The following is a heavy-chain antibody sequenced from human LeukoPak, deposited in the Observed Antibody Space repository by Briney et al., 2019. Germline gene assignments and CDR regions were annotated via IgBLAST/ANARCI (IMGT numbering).Heavy chain of an antibody. J-gene: IGHJ4*02. V-gene: IGHV3-48*03. CDR2: ISSSGSSI. CDR3: ARRGYYDTSGYLFDD. D-gene: IGHD3-22*01. Sequence: GGSLRLSCAASGFTFSTYWMHWVRQAPGRGLEWVSYISSSGSSIYYVDSVKGRFIISRDNAKNSLFLQMNSLRAEDTAVYYCARRGYYDTSGYLFDDWGQGTLVTVSS. CDR1: GFTFSTYW.